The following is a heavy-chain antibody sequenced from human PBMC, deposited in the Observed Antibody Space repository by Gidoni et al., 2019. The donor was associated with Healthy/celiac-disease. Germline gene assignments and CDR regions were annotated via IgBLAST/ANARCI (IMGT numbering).Heavy chain of an antibody. D-gene: IGHD3-9*01. CDR2: IHSAWRSP. J-gene: IGHJ6*04. V-gene: IGHV3-74*01. CDR3: VRGESDYDILTGYSLYSYSYYGMDV. CDR1: GGTFSSYW. Sequence: EVQLVEAGGGLVQPGGSLRLSWAASGGTFSSYWMHGGRQATGKGLVGVSRIHSAWRSPSYAYSVQGRFPISRDHAKTTLYLQMNSLRAEDTAVYYCVRGESDYDILTGYSLYSYSYYGMDVWGKGTTVTVSS.